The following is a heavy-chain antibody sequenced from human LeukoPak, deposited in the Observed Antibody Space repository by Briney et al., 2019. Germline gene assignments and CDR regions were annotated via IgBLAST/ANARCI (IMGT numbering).Heavy chain of an antibody. CDR2: VHPNSGNT. Sequence: PRASVTVSCKTSGYPFTTYEINWVRQAAGQGLEWMGWVHPNSGNTAYAQKFQGRVTMTRDTSISTTYMELSGLRSDDTAVYFCARGPRNDPWGQGTLVTVSS. D-gene: IGHD1-14*01. V-gene: IGHV1-8*01. CDR3: ARGPRNDP. CDR1: GYPFTTYE. J-gene: IGHJ5*02.